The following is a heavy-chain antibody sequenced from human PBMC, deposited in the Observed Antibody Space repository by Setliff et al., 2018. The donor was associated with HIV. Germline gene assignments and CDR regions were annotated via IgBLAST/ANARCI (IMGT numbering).Heavy chain of an antibody. CDR1: GGSISSYY. CDR2: IYTSGSV. Sequence: PSETLSLTCTVSGGSISSYYWSWIRQPPGKGLEWIGYIYTSGSVNYNPSLSSRVTISVDTSKNQFSRKLSSVTAADTAVYYCARHSPSDYWGQGTLVTVSS. CDR3: ARHSPSDY. V-gene: IGHV4-4*09. J-gene: IGHJ4*02.